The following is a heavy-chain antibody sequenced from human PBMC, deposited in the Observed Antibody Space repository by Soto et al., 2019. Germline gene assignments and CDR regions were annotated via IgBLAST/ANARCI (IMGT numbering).Heavy chain of an antibody. CDR1: GGSISSYY. V-gene: IGHV3-66*01. CDR2: IHSGGDT. J-gene: IGHJ6*02. D-gene: IGHD1-7*01. Sequence: LTCTVSGGSISSYYWSWIRQPPGKGLEWVSVIHSGGDTHYADSVRGRFTISRDNSKNTLYLQMNSLRAEDTAVYYCARSRTGTTYGGMDVWGQGTTVTVSS. CDR3: ARSRTGTTYGGMDV.